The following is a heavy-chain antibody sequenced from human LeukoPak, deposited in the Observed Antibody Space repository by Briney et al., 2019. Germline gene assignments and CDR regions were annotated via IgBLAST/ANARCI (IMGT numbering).Heavy chain of an antibody. CDR1: GFTFSSYA. CDR3: AYCPYYYYYMDV. D-gene: IGHD2-15*01. Sequence: GGSLRLSCAASGFTFSSYAMSWVRQAPGKGLEWVSAISGSGGSTYYADSVKGRFTISRDNSKNTLYLQMNSLRAEDTAVYYCAYCPYYYYYMDVWGKGTTVTVSS. V-gene: IGHV3-23*01. J-gene: IGHJ6*03. CDR2: ISGSGGST.